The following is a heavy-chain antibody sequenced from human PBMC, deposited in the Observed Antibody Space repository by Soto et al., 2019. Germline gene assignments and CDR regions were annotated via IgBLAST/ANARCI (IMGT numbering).Heavy chain of an antibody. V-gene: IGHV4-39*01. Sequence: SETLSLTCTVSGGSISSGTSYWSWIRQRPGKGLEWIANIFYAGNTYYNPSLKSRVTVSVDTSKNQFSLKLDSVTAADTAVYYCARQAAAPGIDLWFDPWGQGTLVTVSS. D-gene: IGHD6-13*01. J-gene: IGHJ5*02. CDR1: GGSISSGTSY. CDR2: IFYAGNT. CDR3: ARQAAAPGIDLWFDP.